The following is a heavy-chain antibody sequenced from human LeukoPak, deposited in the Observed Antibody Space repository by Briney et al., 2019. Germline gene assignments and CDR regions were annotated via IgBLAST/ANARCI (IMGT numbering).Heavy chain of an antibody. CDR3: ARDLCGGDCEASGI. D-gene: IGHD2-21*01. Sequence: SETLSLTCTVSGGSISSYYWSWIRQPPGKGLEWIGYIYYSGSTNYNPSLKSRVTISVDTSKNQFSLKLSSVTAADTAVYYCARDLCGGDCEASGIWGQGTMVTVSS. CDR1: GGSISSYY. V-gene: IGHV4-59*01. J-gene: IGHJ3*02. CDR2: IYYSGST.